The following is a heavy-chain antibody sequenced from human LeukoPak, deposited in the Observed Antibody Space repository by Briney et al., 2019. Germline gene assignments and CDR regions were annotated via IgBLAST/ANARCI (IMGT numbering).Heavy chain of an antibody. CDR2: ISAYNGNT. J-gene: IGHJ4*02. D-gene: IGHD1-7*01. Sequence: ASVKVSCKASGYTFTSYGISWVRQAPGQGLEWMGWISAYNGNTNYAQKLQGRVTMTTDTSTSTAYMELRSLRSDDTAVYYCATTGRAGSDPIGRGGGYWGQGTLVTVSS. CDR1: GYTFTSYG. CDR3: ATTGRAGSDPIGRGGGY. V-gene: IGHV1-18*01.